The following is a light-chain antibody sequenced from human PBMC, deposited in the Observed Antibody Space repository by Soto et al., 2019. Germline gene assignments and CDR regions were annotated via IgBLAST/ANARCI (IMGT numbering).Light chain of an antibody. CDR2: NTS. CDR3: QQYGSSPRS. Sequence: EIVMTQSPATLSVSPGEGGTLSCRASQSVSSRDLAWYQQKPGQAPRLLIFNTSNRATGIPDRFSGSGSGTDFTLTINRLEPEDFAVYYCQQYGSSPRSFGQGTKVDIK. CDR1: QSVSSRD. V-gene: IGKV3-20*01. J-gene: IGKJ1*01.